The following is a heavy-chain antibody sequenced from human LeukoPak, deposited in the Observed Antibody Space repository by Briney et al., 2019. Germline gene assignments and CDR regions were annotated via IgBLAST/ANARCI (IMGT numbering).Heavy chain of an antibody. V-gene: IGHV3-23*01. CDR2: ISGSGGST. CDR3: AKPLGVPDGHYYYYGMDV. Sequence: QSGGSLRLSCAASGFTFSSYAMSWVRQAPGKGLEWVSAISGSGGSTYYADSVKGRFTISRDNSKNTLYLQMNSLRAEDTAVYYCAKPLGVPDGHYYYYGMDVWGQGTTVTVSS. CDR1: GFTFSSYA. J-gene: IGHJ6*02. D-gene: IGHD4-17*01.